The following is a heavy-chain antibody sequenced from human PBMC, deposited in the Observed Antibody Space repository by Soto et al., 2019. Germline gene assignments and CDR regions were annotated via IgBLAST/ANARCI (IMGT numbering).Heavy chain of an antibody. CDR1: GNFCTKYG. Sequence: QVQLVQSGAEVKRPGASVKVSCKTPGNFCTKYGISWVRQAPGQGLEWMGWINGHTGSTNYAPKFRGRVTMTTDTSTSIVYMELSSLTSDYTAVYYCGRDGDQWDQRYLDYWGQGTLVSV. J-gene: IGHJ4*02. V-gene: IGHV1-18*01. CDR3: GRDGDQWDQRYLDY. D-gene: IGHD1-26*01. CDR2: INGHTGST.